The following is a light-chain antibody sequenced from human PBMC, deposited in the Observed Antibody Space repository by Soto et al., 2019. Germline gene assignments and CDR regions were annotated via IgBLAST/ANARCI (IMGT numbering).Light chain of an antibody. J-gene: IGLJ2*01. CDR2: DVS. V-gene: IGLV2-14*01. Sequence: QSALTQPASVSGSPGQSITISCTGISSDVGDYNYVSWYRQYPGRAPKLMIYDVSDRPSGVSNRFSASKSGNTASLTISGLQAEDEADYYCSSYTSTNTLVVFGGGTKLTV. CDR1: SSDVGDYNY. CDR3: SSYTSTNTLVV.